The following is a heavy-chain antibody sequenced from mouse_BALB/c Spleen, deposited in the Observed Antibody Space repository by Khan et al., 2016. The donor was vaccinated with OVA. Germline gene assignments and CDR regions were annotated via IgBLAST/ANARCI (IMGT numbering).Heavy chain of an antibody. J-gene: IGHJ4*01. CDR2: IWGDGNT. CDR1: GFSLTSYG. CDR3: AKDRGYYAVDY. Sequence: VQLQQPGPGLVAPSQSLSITCTVSGFSLTSYGVSWVRQPPGKGLEWLGVIWGDGNTNFHSALRSRLSISKDNSKSQVFIKLNSLQTDDTATYYCAKDRGYYAVDYWGQGTSVTVSS. V-gene: IGHV2-3*01.